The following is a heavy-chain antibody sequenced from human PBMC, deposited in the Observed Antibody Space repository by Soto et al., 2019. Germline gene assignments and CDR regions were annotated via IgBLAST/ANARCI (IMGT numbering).Heavy chain of an antibody. CDR1: GYSFTDYH. CDR3: ARDWEYCPNGVCGPYGIAV. D-gene: IGHD2-8*01. CDR2: LTPQRPGP. V-gene: IGHV1-2*04. J-gene: IGHJ6*02. Sequence: ASVKVSCKASGYSFTDYHIHWVRQAPVHGLQLLGRLTPQRPGPSTAQTFQGCVTMPRDRPISTVYMDLTRLRSDDTAVYYCARDWEYCPNGVCGPYGIAVWG.